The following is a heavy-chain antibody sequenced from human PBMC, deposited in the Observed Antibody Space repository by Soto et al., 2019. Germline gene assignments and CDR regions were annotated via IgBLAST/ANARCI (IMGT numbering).Heavy chain of an antibody. Sequence: GESLKISCKGSGYSFTTRWIVWVRQMPEKGLEWVGIIYPGDSETRYSPSFQGQVSISADQSTSTAYLQWSSLKASDSAIYYCARHGEGYCSGGSCLYYGMDVWGQGTTVTVSS. CDR1: GYSFTTRW. V-gene: IGHV5-51*01. J-gene: IGHJ6*02. CDR2: IYPGDSET. CDR3: ARHGEGYCSGGSCLYYGMDV. D-gene: IGHD2-15*01.